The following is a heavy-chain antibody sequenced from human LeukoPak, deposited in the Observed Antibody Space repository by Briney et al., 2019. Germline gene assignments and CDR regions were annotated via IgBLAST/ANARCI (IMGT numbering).Heavy chain of an antibody. V-gene: IGHV1-69*06. CDR2: IIPIFGTA. CDR1: RGTFSSYA. D-gene: IGHD5-18*01. CDR3: ARDMDTAMGGLDY. Sequence: ASVKVSCKASRGTFSSYAISWVRQAPGQGLEWMGGIIPIFGTANYAQKFQGRVTITADKSTSTAYMELSSLRSEDTAVYYCARDMDTAMGGLDYWGQGTLVTVSS. J-gene: IGHJ4*02.